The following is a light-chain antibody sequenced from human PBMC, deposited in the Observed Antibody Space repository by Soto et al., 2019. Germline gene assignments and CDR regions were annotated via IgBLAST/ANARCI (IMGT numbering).Light chain of an antibody. CDR1: QTISSW. V-gene: IGKV1-5*03. Sequence: DIQVTQSPSTLSGSVGDRVTITCRASQTISSWLAWYQQKPGKAPKLLIYKASTLKSGVPSRFSGSGSGTEFTLTISSLQPDDFATYYCQQYNSYSYTFGQGTRLEIK. CDR3: QQYNSYSYT. J-gene: IGKJ5*01. CDR2: KAS.